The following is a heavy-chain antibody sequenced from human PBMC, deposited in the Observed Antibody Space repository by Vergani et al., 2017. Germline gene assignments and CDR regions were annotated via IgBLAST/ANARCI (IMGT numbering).Heavy chain of an antibody. Sequence: EVQLVESGGGLVQPGGSLRLSCAASGFTFSSYSMNWVRQAPGKGLEWVSYISSSSSTIYYADSVKGRFTISRDNAKNSLYLQMNSLRAEDTAVYYCARVPSDYLSIVDYWGQGTLVTVSS. V-gene: IGHV3-48*01. D-gene: IGHD4-17*01. CDR1: GFTFSSYS. J-gene: IGHJ4*02. CDR2: ISSSSSTI. CDR3: ARVPSDYLSIVDY.